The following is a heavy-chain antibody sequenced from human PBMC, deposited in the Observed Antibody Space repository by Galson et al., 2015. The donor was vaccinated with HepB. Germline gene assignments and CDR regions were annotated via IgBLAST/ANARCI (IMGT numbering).Heavy chain of an antibody. CDR3: AREKWLRRRYYYGMDV. V-gene: IGHV3-30-3*01. CDR2: ISYDGSNK. D-gene: IGHD5-12*01. Sequence: SLRLSCAASGFTFSSYAMHWVRQAPGKGLEWVAVISYDGSNKYYADSVKGRFTISRDNSKNTLYLQMNSLRAEDTAVYYCAREKWLRRRYYYGMDVWGQGTTVTVSS. J-gene: IGHJ6*02. CDR1: GFTFSSYA.